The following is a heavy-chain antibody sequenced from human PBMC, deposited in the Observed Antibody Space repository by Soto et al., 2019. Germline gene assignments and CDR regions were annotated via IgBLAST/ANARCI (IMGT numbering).Heavy chain of an antibody. J-gene: IGHJ4*02. CDR3: TQDGGSRDWLTVN. CDR2: ITGGGDNT. D-gene: IGHD3-9*01. Sequence: EVQLLESGGDLVQPGGSLRLSCAASGFTFTSYAMSWIRQAPGKGLEWVSAITGGGDNTYYADSVKGRVTISRDNSKNPLYLQMNGLRAEDTAFYYCTQDGGSRDWLTVNWGQGTLVTVSS. V-gene: IGHV3-23*01. CDR1: GFTFTSYA.